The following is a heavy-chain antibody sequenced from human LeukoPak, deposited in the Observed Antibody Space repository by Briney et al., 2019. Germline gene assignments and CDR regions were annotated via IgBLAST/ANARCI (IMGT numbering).Heavy chain of an antibody. D-gene: IGHD6-19*01. V-gene: IGHV1-8*01. Sequence: ASVKVSCKASGYTFTSYDINWVRQATGQGLEWMGWMNPNSGNTGYAQKFQGRVTMTRNTSISTAYMKLSSLRSEDTAVYYCARGLHSGWYRYYYCGMDVWGQGTTVTVSS. CDR2: MNPNSGNT. J-gene: IGHJ6*02. CDR1: GYTFTSYD. CDR3: ARGLHSGWYRYYYCGMDV.